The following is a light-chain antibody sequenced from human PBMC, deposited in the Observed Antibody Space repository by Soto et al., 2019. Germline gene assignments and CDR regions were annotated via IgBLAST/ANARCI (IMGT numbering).Light chain of an antibody. CDR3: QKYDTSPYS. Sequence: ESVLAQSPGTLSLSPGEGATLSCRSSQSVISNYLAWYQKKPGQAPRLLIYGASNRATGIPDRFSGSGSGKDFTLSIRGLEPEDFAMYYCQKYDTSPYSFGQWTKLEIK. V-gene: IGKV3-20*01. J-gene: IGKJ2*03. CDR2: GAS. CDR1: QSVISNY.